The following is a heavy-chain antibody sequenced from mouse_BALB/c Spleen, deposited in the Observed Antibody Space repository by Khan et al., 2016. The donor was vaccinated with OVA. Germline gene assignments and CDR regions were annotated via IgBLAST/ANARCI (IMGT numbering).Heavy chain of an antibody. CDR2: ISYGGST. CDR1: GYSITSDYA. Sequence: VQLQQSGPGLVKPSQSLSLTCTVTGYSITSDYAWDWIRQFPGNKLEWMGYISYGGSTSNNPSLKSRISITRDTSKNQFFLQLNSVTTEDTATYYCARKNYYGYAMDYWGQGTSVTVSS. V-gene: IGHV3-2*02. CDR3: ARKNYYGYAMDY. J-gene: IGHJ4*01. D-gene: IGHD1-1*01.